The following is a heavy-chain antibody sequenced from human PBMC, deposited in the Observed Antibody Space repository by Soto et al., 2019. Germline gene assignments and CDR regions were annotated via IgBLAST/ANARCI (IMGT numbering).Heavy chain of an antibody. CDR1: GFTFSSYV. D-gene: IGHD3-22*01. V-gene: IGHV3-30-3*01. J-gene: IGHJ1*01. CDR2: ISVDGSST. CDR3: AREDESSGHAGTFQH. Sequence: QVPLVESGGGVVQPGGSLRLSCLASGFTFSSYVMHWVRQTPGEGLEWVAGISVDGSSTHYADSVKGRLTISRDNSQNTLYLQMDSLTTEGTTVYYCAREDESSGHAGTFQHWGQGTLVTVSS.